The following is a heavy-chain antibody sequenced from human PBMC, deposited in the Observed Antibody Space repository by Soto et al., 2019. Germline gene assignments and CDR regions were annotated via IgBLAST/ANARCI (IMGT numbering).Heavy chain of an antibody. D-gene: IGHD3-3*01. CDR3: ARTYYDFWSGFSD. CDR1: GFTFSDYA. V-gene: IGHV3-30*04. J-gene: IGHJ4*02. CDR2: ISYEGSEI. Sequence: QVRLEESGGRVVQPGTPLRLSCAASGFTFSDYAMHWIRQAPGKGLEWVAVISYEGSEIYYSDSVKGRFTISRDNTMNTVYLQMSSVRRDDTAVYYCARTYYDFWSGFSDWGQGALVTVSS.